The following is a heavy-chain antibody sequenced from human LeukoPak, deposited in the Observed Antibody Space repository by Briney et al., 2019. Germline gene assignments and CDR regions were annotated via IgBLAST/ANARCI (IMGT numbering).Heavy chain of an antibody. CDR2: ISRNSRYI. CDR3: ARVAEAAAFDS. Sequence: PGGSLRLSCAASGFAFSTYSMNWVRQAPGKGLEWVSSISRNSRYIYYADSMRGRFTISRDNAKNSLYLQMNSPKPEDTAVYYCARVAEAAAFDSWGQGNLVTVSS. V-gene: IGHV3-21*06. D-gene: IGHD6-13*01. J-gene: IGHJ4*02. CDR1: GFAFSTYS.